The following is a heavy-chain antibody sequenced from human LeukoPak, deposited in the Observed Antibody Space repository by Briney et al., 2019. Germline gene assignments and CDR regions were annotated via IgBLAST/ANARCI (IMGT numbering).Heavy chain of an antibody. CDR1: GDSISSNSYY. CDR2: IYYSGST. CDR3: ASQKAMVRGVRGYYMDV. V-gene: IGHV4-39*01. Sequence: PSETLSLTCTVSGDSISSNSYYWGWIRQPPGKGLEWIGSIYYSGSTYYNPSLKSRVTISVDTSKNQFSLKLSSVTAADTAVYYCASQKAMVRGVRGYYMDVWGKGTTVTISS. J-gene: IGHJ6*03. D-gene: IGHD3-10*01.